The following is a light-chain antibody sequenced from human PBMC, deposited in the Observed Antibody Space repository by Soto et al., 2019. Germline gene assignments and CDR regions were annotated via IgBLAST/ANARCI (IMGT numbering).Light chain of an antibody. CDR1: EAISSL. CDR2: AAS. Sequence: DIPLTQSPSFLSASVGDRVTITCRASEAISSLLAWYQQKPGGAPKLLIYAASTLQSGVPSRFSGSGSGTEFTLTISSLQPEDFATYYCQQLNSYPLTFGGGTKVEIK. V-gene: IGKV1-9*01. J-gene: IGKJ4*01. CDR3: QQLNSYPLT.